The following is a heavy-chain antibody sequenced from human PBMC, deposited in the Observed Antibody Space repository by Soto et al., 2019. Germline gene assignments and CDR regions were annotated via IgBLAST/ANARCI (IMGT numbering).Heavy chain of an antibody. CDR2: ISDSGGST. CDR1: GSTFSSDD. J-gene: IGHJ4*02. CDR3: AKDGGWSLAVAGLFDY. Sequence: EVHLLEYGGGLVQPGGSLRLSCVVSGSTFSSDDMSWVRQAPGRGLEWVSGISDSGGSTYYADSVKGRFTISRDNAKNTLYLQMKSLRVEDTALYYCAKDGGWSLAVAGLFDYWGPRTQVTVSS. D-gene: IGHD6-19*01. V-gene: IGHV3-23*01.